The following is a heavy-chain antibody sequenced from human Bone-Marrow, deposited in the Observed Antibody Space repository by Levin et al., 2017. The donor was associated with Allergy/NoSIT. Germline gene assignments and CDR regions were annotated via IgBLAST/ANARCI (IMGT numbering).Heavy chain of an antibody. V-gene: IGHV3-30*18. CDR1: GFTFSNYG. Sequence: SCAASGFTFSNYGMHWVRQAPGKGLEWVSFISYDGRNKYYADSVKGRFTISRDNSKNTLYLQMHSLRAEDTAVYYCAKDSGDYYSAYYYYGMDVWGQGTTVTVSS. CDR3: AKDSGDYYSAYYYYGMDV. J-gene: IGHJ6*02. D-gene: IGHD4-17*01. CDR2: ISYDGRNK.